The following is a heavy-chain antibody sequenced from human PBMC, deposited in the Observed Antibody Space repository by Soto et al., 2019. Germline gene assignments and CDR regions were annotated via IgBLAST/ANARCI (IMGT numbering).Heavy chain of an antibody. CDR1: GFTFSNYG. J-gene: IGHJ6*02. Sequence: QVQLVESGGGVVQPGRSLRLSCAGSGFTFSNYGMHWVRQAPDKGLEWVAVIWPDGSSKYYADSVKGRFTISRDNSKNTMYVQMNSLRAEDTAVYYCARAFSRVYPEYGMDVWGQGTTVTVSS. CDR2: IWPDGSSK. CDR3: ARAFSRVYPEYGMDV. V-gene: IGHV3-33*01. D-gene: IGHD6-25*01.